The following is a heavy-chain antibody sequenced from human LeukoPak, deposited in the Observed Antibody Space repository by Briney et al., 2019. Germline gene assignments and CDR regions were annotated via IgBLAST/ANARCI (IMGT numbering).Heavy chain of an antibody. Sequence: GGSLRLSCAASGFTFDDYGMTWVRQAPGKGLEWVSGINWNGGSTGYADSVKGRFTISRDNAKNSLYLQMNSLRAEDTALYYCARLHRSWTFGYWGQGTLVTVSS. D-gene: IGHD6-13*01. CDR3: ARLHRSWTFGY. J-gene: IGHJ4*02. CDR1: GFTFDDYG. CDR2: INWNGGST. V-gene: IGHV3-20*04.